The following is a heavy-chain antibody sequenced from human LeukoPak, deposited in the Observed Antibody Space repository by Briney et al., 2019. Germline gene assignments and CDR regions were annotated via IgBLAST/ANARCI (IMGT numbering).Heavy chain of an antibody. V-gene: IGHV4-59*01. Sequence: SETLSLTCTVSGGSISSYYWSWIRQPPGKGLEWIGYIYYSGSTNYNPSLKSRVTISVDTSKNQFSLKLSSATAADTAVYYCARVRAGLVDYWGQGTLVTVSS. J-gene: IGHJ4*02. CDR2: IYYSGST. CDR3: ARVRAGLVDY. D-gene: IGHD6-13*01. CDR1: GGSISSYY.